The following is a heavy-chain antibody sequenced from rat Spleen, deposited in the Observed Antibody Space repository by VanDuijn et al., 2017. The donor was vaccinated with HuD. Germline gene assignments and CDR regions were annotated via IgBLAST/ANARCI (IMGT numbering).Heavy chain of an antibody. CDR3: DANYDGTYYYFDY. CDR2: IDSAGST. CDR1: GLSLTSNS. Sequence: VQLKESGPGLVQPSQTLSLTCTVSGLSLTSNSVSWIRKFPGNKLEWMGYIDSAGSTNYNPSLKSRISITRDTSKNQFFLQVNSLTTEDTATYYCDANYDGTYYYFDYWGQGVMVTVSS. J-gene: IGHJ2*01. D-gene: IGHD1-12*02. V-gene: IGHV3-3*01.